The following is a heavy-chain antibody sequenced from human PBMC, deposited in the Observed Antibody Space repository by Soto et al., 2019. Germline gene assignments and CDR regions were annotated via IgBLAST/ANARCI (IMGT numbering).Heavy chain of an antibody. J-gene: IGHJ4*02. Sequence: QVQLVESGGGVVQPGRSLRLSCAASGFTFSNYGVHWVRQAPGKGLEWVAVISYDGRDKYYGESVKGRYTIFRDNSKNTLYLEMNTLRAEDTGVYYCAKDRGFCNGGSCYGFDYWSQGTLVTVSS. V-gene: IGHV3-30*18. CDR3: AKDRGFCNGGSCYGFDY. CDR2: ISYDGRDK. D-gene: IGHD2-15*01. CDR1: GFTFSNYG.